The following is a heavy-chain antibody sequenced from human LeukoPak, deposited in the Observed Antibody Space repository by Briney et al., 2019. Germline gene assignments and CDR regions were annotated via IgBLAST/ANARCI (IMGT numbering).Heavy chain of an antibody. J-gene: IGHJ4*02. CDR1: GFSSAYYA. Sequence: GGSLRLSCAVSGFSSAYYAMHWVRQAAGKGLEWVSLIPANGDSTYYADSVKGRFTISRDNSKNSLSLQMNSLRTEDTALYYCAKDIEAGTAGFSFDYWGQGTLVAVSS. CDR3: AKDIEAGTAGFSFDY. CDR2: IPANGDST. V-gene: IGHV3-43*02. D-gene: IGHD2-21*02.